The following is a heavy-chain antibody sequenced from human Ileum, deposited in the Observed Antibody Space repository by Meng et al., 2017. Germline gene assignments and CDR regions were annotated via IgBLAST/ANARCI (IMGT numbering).Heavy chain of an antibody. Sequence: QVQLQESGPGLVKPSGTLSLTCAVSGGSIGSRTSYWGWFRQPPGMGLEWIGSFFYGGTTYYNPSLESRVTTSVDTSKSQFSLNLKSVSAADTAVYFCARHGAFRSHLDDWGQGTLVTVSS. J-gene: IGHJ4*02. CDR3: ARHGAFRSHLDD. CDR1: GGSIGSRTSY. D-gene: IGHD3-3*02. V-gene: IGHV4-39*01. CDR2: FFYGGTT.